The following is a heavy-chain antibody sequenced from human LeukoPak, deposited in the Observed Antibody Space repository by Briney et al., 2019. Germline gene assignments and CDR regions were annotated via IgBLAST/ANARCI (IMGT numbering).Heavy chain of an antibody. CDR1: GYYSSDYY. V-gene: IGHV1-2*02. J-gene: IGHJ4*02. CDR3: ARDGNFDY. CDR2: ISPTSGGT. Sequence: ASFKVSCRECGYYSSDYYRNWVRQAIGQGLVWMGWISPTSGGTNYAQKFQDRVTMTRDTYITTAYMEVRGLTSDDTAVYYYARDGNFDYWGQGTLVTVSS.